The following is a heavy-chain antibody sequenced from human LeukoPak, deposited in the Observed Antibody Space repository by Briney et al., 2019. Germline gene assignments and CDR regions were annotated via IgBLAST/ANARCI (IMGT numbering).Heavy chain of an antibody. CDR3: ARDLGMTSMDI. D-gene: IGHD2-21*02. CDR2: INSDGSST. V-gene: IGHV3-74*01. J-gene: IGHJ3*02. Sequence: GGSLRLSCVASGFTFSNHWMHWVRQAPGKGLVWVSRINSDGSSTNYADSVKGRFTISRDNAKNTLYLQMNSLGAEDTAVYYCARDLGMTSMDIWGQGTMVTVSS. CDR1: GFTFSNHW.